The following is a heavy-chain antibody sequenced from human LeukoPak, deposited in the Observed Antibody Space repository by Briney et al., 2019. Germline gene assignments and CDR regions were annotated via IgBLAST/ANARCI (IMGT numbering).Heavy chain of an antibody. J-gene: IGHJ4*02. D-gene: IGHD4-17*01. Sequence: GGSLRLSCAASEFSFISYGMHWVRQAPGKGLAWVGVISDDGRNKKYADSVKGRFTISRDNSKDTLYLQMNSLRDEDTAVYYCAKRPSDYGDYVTYFDYWGQGTLVTVSS. CDR3: AKRPSDYGDYVTYFDY. V-gene: IGHV3-30*18. CDR1: EFSFISYG. CDR2: ISDDGRNK.